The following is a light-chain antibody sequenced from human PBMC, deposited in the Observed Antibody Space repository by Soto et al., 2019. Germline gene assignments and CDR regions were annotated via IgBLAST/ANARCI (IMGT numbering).Light chain of an antibody. J-gene: IGKJ5*01. CDR1: QRVSSN. Sequence: TQSPATLPVFPGEAAPLSCRATQRVSSNLDWFQQKPGQAPRLRIYGSSSRATGVPARFSGSGSGADFTLTISNLQSEDFAVYYCQQYNNWHPITFGQGTRLEI. CDR2: GSS. CDR3: QQYNNWHPIT. V-gene: IGKV3-15*01.